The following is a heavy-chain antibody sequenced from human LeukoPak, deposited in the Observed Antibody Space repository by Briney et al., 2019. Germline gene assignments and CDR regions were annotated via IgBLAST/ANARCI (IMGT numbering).Heavy chain of an antibody. V-gene: IGHV4-4*02. D-gene: IGHD3-10*01. CDR3: ARHRNYYGSGSYYNSNWFDP. Sequence: SETLSLTCAVSGGSISSSNWWSWVRQPPGKGLEWIGEINHSGSTNYNPSLKSRVTISVDTSKNQFSLKLSSVTAADTAVYYCARHRNYYGSGSYYNSNWFDPWGQGTLVTVSS. J-gene: IGHJ5*02. CDR1: GGSISSSNW. CDR2: INHSGST.